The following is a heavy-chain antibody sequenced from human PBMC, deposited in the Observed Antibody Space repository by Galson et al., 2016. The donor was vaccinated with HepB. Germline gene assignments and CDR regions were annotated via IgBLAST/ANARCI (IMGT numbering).Heavy chain of an antibody. V-gene: IGHV3-7*01. CDR2: TKQDGNVK. CDR1: GFTFSTYW. J-gene: IGHJ4*02. Sequence: SLRLSCAGSGFTFSTYWMSWVRQAPGKGPEWVANTKQDGNVKYYVDSVKGRFTISRDNAKNSLYLQMNSLRAEDTAVYYCARDKIVGATSLDYWGQGTLVTVSS. CDR3: ARDKIVGATSLDY. D-gene: IGHD1-26*01.